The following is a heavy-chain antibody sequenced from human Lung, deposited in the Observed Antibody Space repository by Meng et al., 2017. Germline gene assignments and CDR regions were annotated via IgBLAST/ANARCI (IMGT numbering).Heavy chain of an antibody. D-gene: IGHD4-11*01. V-gene: IGHV4-34*01. CDR3: ARGPTTMAHDFDY. CDR2: INHSGST. J-gene: IGHJ4*02. CDR1: GGSCSYYD. Sequence: QVRYAQWGAGLLTPSEPLSLTCVVSGGSCSYYDWRWIRQPPGKGLEWIGEINHSGSTNYNPSLESRATISVDTSQNNLSLKLSSVTAADSAVYYCARGPTTMAHDFDYWGQGTLVTVSS.